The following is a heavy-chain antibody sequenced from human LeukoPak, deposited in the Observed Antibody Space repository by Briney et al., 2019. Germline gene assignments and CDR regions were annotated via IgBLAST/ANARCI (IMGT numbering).Heavy chain of an antibody. V-gene: IGHV3-49*03. D-gene: IGHD3-10*01. CDR2: IRSKAYGGTT. CDR3: TSNPTIDYYGSGSYYNGGKENFDY. Sequence: PGGSLRLSCTASGFTFGDYAMSWFRQAPGKGLEWVGFIRSKAYGGTTEYAASVKGRFTISRDDSKSIAYLQMNSLKTEDTAVYYCTSNPTIDYYGSGSYYNGGKENFDYWGQGTLVTVSS. J-gene: IGHJ4*02. CDR1: GFTFGDYA.